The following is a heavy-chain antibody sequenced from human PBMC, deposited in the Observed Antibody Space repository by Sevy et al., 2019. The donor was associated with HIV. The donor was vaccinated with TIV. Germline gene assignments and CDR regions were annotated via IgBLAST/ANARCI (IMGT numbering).Heavy chain of an antibody. CDR3: ANTNTRAFDYVWRSYRPVFDY. CDR1: GFTFSSYA. CDR2: TSDGGGTT. J-gene: IGHJ4*02. Sequence: GGSLRLSCAAAGFTFSSYAMSWVRRAPGKGLEWVSTTSDGGGTTDYADSVKGRFTITRDNSKNTLYLQMNSLRVEDTAVYYCANTNTRAFDYVWRSYRPVFDYWGQGTLVTVSS. V-gene: IGHV3-23*01. D-gene: IGHD3-16*02.